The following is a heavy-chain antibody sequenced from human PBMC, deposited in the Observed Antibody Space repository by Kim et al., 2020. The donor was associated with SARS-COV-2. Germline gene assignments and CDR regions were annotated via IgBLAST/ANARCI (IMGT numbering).Heavy chain of an antibody. CDR2: IWYDGSNK. D-gene: IGHD2-2*01. J-gene: IGHJ3*02. CDR1: GFTFSSYG. Sequence: GGSLRLSCAASGFTFSSYGMHWVRQAPGKGLEWVAVIWYDGSNKYYADSVKGRFTISRDNSKNTLYLQMNSLRAEDTAVYYCARESGVVGLEAFDIWGQGTMVTVSS. CDR3: ARESGVVGLEAFDI. V-gene: IGHV3-33*01.